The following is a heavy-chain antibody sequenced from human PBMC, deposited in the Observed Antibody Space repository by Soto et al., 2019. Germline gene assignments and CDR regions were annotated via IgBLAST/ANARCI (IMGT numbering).Heavy chain of an antibody. CDR2: ISGSGGST. D-gene: IGHD4-17*01. J-gene: IGHJ4*02. V-gene: IGHV3-23*01. Sequence: GGSLRLSCAASGFTFSSYAMSWVRQAPGKGLEWVSAISGSGGSTYYADSVKGRFTISRDNSKNTLYLQMNSLRAEDTAVYYCAKDYMTTVTYGTYYFDYWGQGTLVTVSS. CDR1: GFTFSSYA. CDR3: AKDYMTTVTYGTYYFDY.